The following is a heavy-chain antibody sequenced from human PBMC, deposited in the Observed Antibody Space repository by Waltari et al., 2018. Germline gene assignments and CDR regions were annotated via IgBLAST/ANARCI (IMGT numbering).Heavy chain of an antibody. J-gene: IGHJ5*02. D-gene: IGHD2-21*01. CDR2: IYHSGST. CDR1: GYSISSGYY. Sequence: QVQLQESGPGLVKPSETLSLTCAVSGYSISSGYYWGWIRQPPGKGLEWIGSIYHSGSTYYNPSLKSRVTISVDTSKNQFSLKLSSVTAADTAVYYCARIGDLFQNWFDPWGQGTLVTVSS. CDR3: ARIGDLFQNWFDP. V-gene: IGHV4-38-2*01.